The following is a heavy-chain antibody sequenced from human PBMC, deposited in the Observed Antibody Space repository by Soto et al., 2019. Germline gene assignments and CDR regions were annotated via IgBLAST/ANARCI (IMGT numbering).Heavy chain of an antibody. Sequence: GGSLRLSCAASGFTFSSYWMHWVRQAPGKGLVWVSRINSDGSSTSYADSVKGRFTISRDNAKNTLYLQMNSLRAEDTAVYYCARDTAYYDFWSGYYTQLNYFDYWGQGTLVTVSS. V-gene: IGHV3-74*01. CDR1: GFTFSSYW. J-gene: IGHJ4*02. CDR3: ARDTAYYDFWSGYYTQLNYFDY. CDR2: INSDGSST. D-gene: IGHD3-3*01.